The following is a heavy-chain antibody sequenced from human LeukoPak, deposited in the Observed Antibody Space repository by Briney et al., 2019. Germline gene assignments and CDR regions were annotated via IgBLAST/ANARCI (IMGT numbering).Heavy chain of an antibody. J-gene: IGHJ6*02. D-gene: IGHD3-10*01. Sequence: GGSLSLSCAASGFTFSSYAMHWVRQAPGKGLEWVAVISYDGSNKYYADSVKGRFTISRDIFQNTLYLQMNNLRAEDTAVYYCARVGSYYDMDVWGQGTTVTVSS. CDR2: ISYDGSNK. CDR3: ARVGSYYDMDV. CDR1: GFTFSSYA. V-gene: IGHV3-30*14.